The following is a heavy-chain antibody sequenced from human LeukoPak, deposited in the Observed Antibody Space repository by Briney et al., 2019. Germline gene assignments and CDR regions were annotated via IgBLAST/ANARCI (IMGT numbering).Heavy chain of an antibody. J-gene: IGHJ3*02. CDR1: GFTFSNAW. CDR2: IKNKIASGTT. Sequence: PGGSLRLSCAASGFTFSNAWMNWVRQAPGKGLEWVGRIKNKIASGTTDYAAPVKGRFTISRDDSKNTLFLQMNSLKTEDTAMYYCTTNDTFDIWGQGTMVTVSS. CDR3: TTNDTFDI. V-gene: IGHV3-15*01.